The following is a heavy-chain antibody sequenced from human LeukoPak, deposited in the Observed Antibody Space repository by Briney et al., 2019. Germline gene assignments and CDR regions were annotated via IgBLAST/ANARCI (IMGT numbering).Heavy chain of an antibody. D-gene: IGHD4-17*01. J-gene: IGHJ3*02. CDR3: AKDRGVRSDI. Sequence: GGSLRLSCAASGFTFNSYAMSWVRQAPGKGLEWVSAMSGSGGSTYYADSVKGRFTISRDNAKNTRYMQMNSLRAEDTAVYYCAKDRGVRSDIWGQGTMVTVSS. CDR2: MSGSGGST. CDR1: GFTFNSYA. V-gene: IGHV3-23*01.